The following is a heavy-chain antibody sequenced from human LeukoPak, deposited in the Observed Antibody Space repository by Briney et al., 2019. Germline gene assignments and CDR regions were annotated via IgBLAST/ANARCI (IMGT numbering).Heavy chain of an antibody. CDR3: ARDLVTVTKGFDI. Sequence: PSETLSLTCAVSADSFSSHYWTWIRQPPGKGLEWIGYISYIGSTNYNPSLKSRVTISIDTSKNQFSLKLSSVTAADTAVYYCARDLVTVTKGFDIWGLGTMVSVSS. D-gene: IGHD4-17*01. J-gene: IGHJ3*02. V-gene: IGHV4-59*11. CDR2: ISYIGST. CDR1: ADSFSSHY.